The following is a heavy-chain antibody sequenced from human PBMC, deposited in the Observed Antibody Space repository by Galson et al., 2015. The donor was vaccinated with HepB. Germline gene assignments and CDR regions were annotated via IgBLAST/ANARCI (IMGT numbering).Heavy chain of an antibody. D-gene: IGHD2-15*01. Sequence: SLRLSCAASGFTVSSNYMSWVRQAPGKGLEWVSVIYSGGSTYYADSVKGRFTISRDNSKNTLYLQMNSLRAEDTAVYYCARELLGYCSGGSCNWFDPWGQGTLVTVSS. J-gene: IGHJ5*02. V-gene: IGHV3-66*01. CDR1: GFTVSSNY. CDR3: ARELLGYCSGGSCNWFDP. CDR2: IYSGGST.